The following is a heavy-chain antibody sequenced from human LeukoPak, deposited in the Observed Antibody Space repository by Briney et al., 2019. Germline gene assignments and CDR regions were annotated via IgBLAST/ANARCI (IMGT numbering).Heavy chain of an antibody. Sequence: SETLSLTCAVYGGSFSGYYWSWIRQPPGKGLEWIGEINHSGNTNSNPSLKSRVTMSVDTSKNQFSLKLSSLTAADTAMYYCARREPHGDYGGKIRYYYMDVWGKGTTITISS. CDR2: INHSGNT. V-gene: IGHV4-34*01. CDR3: ARREPHGDYGGKIRYYYMDV. D-gene: IGHD4-23*01. CDR1: GGSFSGYY. J-gene: IGHJ6*03.